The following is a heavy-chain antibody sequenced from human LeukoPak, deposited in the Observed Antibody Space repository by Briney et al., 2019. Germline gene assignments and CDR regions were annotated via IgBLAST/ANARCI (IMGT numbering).Heavy chain of an antibody. Sequence: SQTLSLTCTVSGASISSYFWSWIRQPPGKGLEWIGDIHYSGNTNYNPSLKSRVTISVDTSKNQFSLKLTSVTAADTAVYYCTRFYDRSGPHFDYWGQGTLVTVSS. D-gene: IGHD3-22*01. J-gene: IGHJ4*02. CDR3: TRFYDRSGPHFDY. CDR1: GASISSYF. V-gene: IGHV4-59*01. CDR2: IHYSGNT.